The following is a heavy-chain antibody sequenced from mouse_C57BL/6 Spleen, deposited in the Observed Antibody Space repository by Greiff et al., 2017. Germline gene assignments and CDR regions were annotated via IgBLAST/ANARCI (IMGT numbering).Heavy chain of an antibody. CDR1: GYTFTSYW. D-gene: IGHD2-4*01. CDR2: LHPNSGST. CDR3: AREGYDHALYDARDY. V-gene: IGHV1-64*01. J-gene: IGHJ4*01. Sequence: QVQLQQPGAELVKPGASVKLSCKASGYTFTSYWMHWVKQRTGQGLEWIGMLHPNSGSTNYNEKFKSKATLTVDKSSSTAYMQPSSLTSEASAVYYWAREGYDHALYDARDYGGQGTSVTVSS.